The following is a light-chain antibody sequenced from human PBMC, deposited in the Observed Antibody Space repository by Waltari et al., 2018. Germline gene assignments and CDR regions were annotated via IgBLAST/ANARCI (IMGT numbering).Light chain of an antibody. V-gene: IGKV1-5*03. CDR2: KPF. J-gene: IGKJ5*01. CDR1: QSIDRW. CDR3: QQYYSDSIT. Sequence: DIQMTQSPSTLSASVGDRVTITCRASQSIDRWLAWHSQEPGKAPKARIYKPFSLESGVPSRFSGSGSGTEFTLTISSLQPDDFATYYCQQYYSDSITFGQGTRLEIK.